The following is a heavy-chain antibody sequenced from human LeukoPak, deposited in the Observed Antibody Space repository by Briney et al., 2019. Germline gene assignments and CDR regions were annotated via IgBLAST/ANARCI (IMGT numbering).Heavy chain of an antibody. CDR3: AKGSYLWFGDSSFDY. CDR2: ISGSGGST. CDR1: GFTFSSYA. V-gene: IGHV3-23*01. Sequence: GGSLRLSCAASGFTFSSYAMSWVRQAPGKGLEWVSVISGSGGSTYYADSVKGRFTISRDNSKNTLYLQMNSLRAEDTAVYYCAKGSYLWFGDSSFDYWGQGTLVTVSS. J-gene: IGHJ4*02. D-gene: IGHD3-10*01.